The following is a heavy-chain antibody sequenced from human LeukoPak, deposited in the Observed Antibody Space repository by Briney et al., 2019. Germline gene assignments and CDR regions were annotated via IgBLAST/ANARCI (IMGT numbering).Heavy chain of an antibody. CDR1: GYTFTSYD. Sequence: ASVKVSCKASGYTFTSYDINWVRQATGQGLEWMGWMNPNSGNTGYAQKFQGRVTMTRNTSIITAYMELSSLRSEDTAVYYCTVLGYCSGGSCYSVDYWGQGTLVTVSS. D-gene: IGHD2-15*01. CDR2: MNPNSGNT. CDR3: TVLGYCSGGSCYSVDY. J-gene: IGHJ4*02. V-gene: IGHV1-8*01.